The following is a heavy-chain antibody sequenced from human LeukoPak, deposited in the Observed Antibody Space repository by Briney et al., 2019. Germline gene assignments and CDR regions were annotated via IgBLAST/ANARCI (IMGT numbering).Heavy chain of an antibody. CDR2: ISGTGSTI. V-gene: IGHV3-11*04. CDR3: ARALYDSSGYYSHFDY. D-gene: IGHD3-22*01. J-gene: IGHJ4*02. Sequence: TGGSLRLSCAASGFTFSDNYMSWIRQAPGKGLEWVSYISGTGSTIYYADSVKGRFTISRDNAKNSLYLQMNSLRAEDTAVYYCARALYDSSGYYSHFDYWGQGTLVTVSS. CDR1: GFTFSDNY.